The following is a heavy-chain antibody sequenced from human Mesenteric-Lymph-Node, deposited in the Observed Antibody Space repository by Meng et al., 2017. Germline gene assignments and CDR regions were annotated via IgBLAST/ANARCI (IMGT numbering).Heavy chain of an antibody. CDR2: ISSGGLDT. Sequence: GGSLRLSCAASGFTFNTFEMTWVRQAPGKGLEWVAFISSGGLDTYYADSVEGRFTVSRDNSKSTLFLEVNRLRAEDTAVYYCVKGGWLDYWGQGTRVTVSS. CDR3: VKGGWLDY. CDR1: GFTFNTFE. V-gene: IGHV3-23*01. D-gene: IGHD6-19*01. J-gene: IGHJ4*02.